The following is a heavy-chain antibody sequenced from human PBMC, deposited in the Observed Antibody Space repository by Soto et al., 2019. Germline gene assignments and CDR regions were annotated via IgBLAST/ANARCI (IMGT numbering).Heavy chain of an antibody. D-gene: IGHD4-4*01. J-gene: IGHJ2*01. V-gene: IGHV3-30-3*01. CDR3: ARPLWRDDYNWGYFDL. CDR2: ISYDGSNK. Sequence: QVQLVESGGGMVQPGRSLRLSCAASGFTFSSYAMHWVRQAPGKGLEWVAVISYDGSNKYYADSVKGRFTISRDNSKNTLFLQMNSLRLEDTAVYYCARPLWRDDYNWGYFDLWGRGTLVTVSS. CDR1: GFTFSSYA.